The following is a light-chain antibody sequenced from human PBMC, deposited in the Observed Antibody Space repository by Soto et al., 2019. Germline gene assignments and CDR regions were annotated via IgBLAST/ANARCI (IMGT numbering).Light chain of an antibody. CDR3: CSFAGGTIAYV. Sequence: QSVLTQPASACAYPGQSITISCTGTRSDVGGHNLLSWYKHNPGKAPKAIIYAAYRRPSGVSPRLFGSKCGNTVSLTLFGRQAEDEAEYYCCSFAGGTIAYVFGTGTQVTLL. V-gene: IGLV2-23*01. J-gene: IGLJ1*01. CDR1: RSDVGGHNL. CDR2: AAY.